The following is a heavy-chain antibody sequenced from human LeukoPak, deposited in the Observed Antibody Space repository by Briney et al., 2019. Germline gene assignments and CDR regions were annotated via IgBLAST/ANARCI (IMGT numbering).Heavy chain of an antibody. V-gene: IGHV4-59*01. D-gene: IGHD5-12*01. Sequence: PSETLSLTCSVAGGSMSIYYWSWIRQPPGKGLEWIGYVSYSGSTTYNPSLKSRVTISVDTSKNHFSLKLSSMTAADTAVYYCARSRRGYEYYFDYWGQGTLVTVSS. J-gene: IGHJ4*02. CDR3: ARSRRGYEYYFDY. CDR1: GGSMSIYY. CDR2: VSYSGST.